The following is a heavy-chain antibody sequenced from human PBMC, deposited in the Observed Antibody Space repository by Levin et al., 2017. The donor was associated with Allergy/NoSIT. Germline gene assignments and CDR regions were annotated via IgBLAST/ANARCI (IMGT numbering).Heavy chain of an antibody. CDR2: VSDDGRRT. V-gene: IGHV3-30*18. CDR3: ANTQGGSPGGTSYYFFDY. CDR1: GVFSSYG. Sequence: GESLKISCAASGVFSSYGMHWVRQAPGKGLEWVAVVSDDGRRTNYADSVQGRFTISRDRSKRTVYLQMNSLSPEDTAVYYCANTQGGSPGGTSYYFFDYWGQGTRVIVSS. J-gene: IGHJ4*02. D-gene: IGHD2/OR15-2a*01.